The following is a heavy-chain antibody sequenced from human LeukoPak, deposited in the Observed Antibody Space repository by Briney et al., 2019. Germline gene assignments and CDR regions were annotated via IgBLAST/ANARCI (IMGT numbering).Heavy chain of an antibody. CDR3: AKVPIGLRPGIAVAG. CDR1: GFTVRSNY. J-gene: IGHJ4*02. CDR2: ISGSGGST. Sequence: GGSLRLSYAASGFTVRSNYMSWVRQAPGKGLEWVSAISGSGGSTYYADSVKGRFTISRDNSKNTLYLQMNSLRAEDTAVYYCAKVPIGLRPGIAVAGWGQGTLVTVSS. V-gene: IGHV3-23*01. D-gene: IGHD6-19*01.